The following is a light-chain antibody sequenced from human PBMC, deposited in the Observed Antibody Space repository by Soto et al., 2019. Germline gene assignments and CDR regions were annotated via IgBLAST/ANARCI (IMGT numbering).Light chain of an antibody. V-gene: IGKV3-15*01. CDR3: QQYENWPYT. CDR2: GAS. CDR1: PGVSNT. Sequence: EIVMTQSPATVSLSPGERATLSCRASPGVSNTLAWYQQRPGQAPRLLIYGASIRAPGIPARFSGGGSGTELTLTITSLQSEDFAVYYCQQYENWPYTFGQGTRLEIK. J-gene: IGKJ5*01.